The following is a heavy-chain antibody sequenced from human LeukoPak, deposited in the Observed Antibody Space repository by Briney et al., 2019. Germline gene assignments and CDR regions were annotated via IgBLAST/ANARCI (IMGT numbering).Heavy chain of an antibody. CDR1: GFTFDRSW. D-gene: IGHD6-6*01. CDR2: IKQDGSEV. V-gene: IGHV3-7*01. J-gene: IGHJ4*02. Sequence: GGSLRLSCAASGFTFDRSWMSWVRQAPGKGLEWVANIKQDGSEVYYVDSVEGRFTVSRDNAKNSLSLQMNSLRGEDTAVYYCVRALGSSSSDFWGQGTLATVSP. CDR3: VRALGSSSSDF.